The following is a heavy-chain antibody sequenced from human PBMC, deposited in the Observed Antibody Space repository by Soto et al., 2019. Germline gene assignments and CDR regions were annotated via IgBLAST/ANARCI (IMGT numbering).Heavy chain of an antibody. V-gene: IGHV1-3*01. D-gene: IGHD3-3*01. CDR3: ARLRVDIWSAAFFDH. CDR1: GYTFTTFA. Sequence: QVQLVQSGAEVKKPGASVKVSCETSGYTFTTFAMHWVRQAPGQRLEWLGYINAGNGNIKYAQKFQDRVTITRDTSARTVYLELSSLTSEDTATYYCARLRVDIWSAAFFDHWGQGTRVTVSS. J-gene: IGHJ4*02. CDR2: INAGNGNI.